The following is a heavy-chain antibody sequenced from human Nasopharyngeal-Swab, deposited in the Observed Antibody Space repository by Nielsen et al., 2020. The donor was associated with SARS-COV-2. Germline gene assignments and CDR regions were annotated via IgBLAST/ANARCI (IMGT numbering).Heavy chain of an antibody. D-gene: IGHD2-21*02. Sequence: WIRQPPGKGLEWIGYIYYSGSTYYNPSLKGRVTTSVDTSKNQFSLKLSSVTAADTAVYYCARARRNFVVVSAFDYWGQGTLGTVSS. CDR3: ARARRNFVVVSAFDY. V-gene: IGHV4-31*02. CDR2: IYYSGST. J-gene: IGHJ4*02.